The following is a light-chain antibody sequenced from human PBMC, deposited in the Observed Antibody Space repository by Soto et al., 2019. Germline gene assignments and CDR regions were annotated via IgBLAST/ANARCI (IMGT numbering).Light chain of an antibody. J-gene: IGLJ1*01. Sequence: QSALTQPASVSGSPGQSITISCTGTNSDIGAFDYVSWYQQHPGQVPKLIIRDVGDRPSGVSDRFSGSKSGNTASLTISGLQTEDEADYYCTSFAPGRIYVFGSGTKLTVL. V-gene: IGLV2-14*03. CDR3: TSFAPGRIYV. CDR2: DVG. CDR1: NSDIGAFDY.